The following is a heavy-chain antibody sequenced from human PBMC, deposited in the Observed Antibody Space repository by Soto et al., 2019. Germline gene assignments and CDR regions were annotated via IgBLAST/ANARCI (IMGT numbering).Heavy chain of an antibody. D-gene: IGHD3-9*01. Sequence: ASVKVSCKASGYTFTSYGISCVRQAPGQGLEWMGWISAYNGNTNYAQKLQGRVTMTTDTSTSTAYMELRSLRSDDTAVYYCASFDMPTEYFQHWGQGTLVTVSS. J-gene: IGHJ1*01. V-gene: IGHV1-18*01. CDR3: ASFDMPTEYFQH. CDR2: ISAYNGNT. CDR1: GYTFTSYG.